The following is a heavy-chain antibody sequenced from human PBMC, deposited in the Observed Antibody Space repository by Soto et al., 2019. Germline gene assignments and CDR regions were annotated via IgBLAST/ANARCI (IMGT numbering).Heavy chain of an antibody. J-gene: IGHJ4*02. D-gene: IGHD3-3*01. CDR2: IIPIFGTA. CDR3: ARESYYDFWSGNYFDY. Sequence: SVKVSCKASGGTFSSYAISWVRQAPGQGLEWMGGIIPIFGTANYAQKFQGRVTITADESTSTAYMKLSSLRSEDTAVYYCARESYYDFWSGNYFDYWGQGTLVTVSS. CDR1: GGTFSSYA. V-gene: IGHV1-69*13.